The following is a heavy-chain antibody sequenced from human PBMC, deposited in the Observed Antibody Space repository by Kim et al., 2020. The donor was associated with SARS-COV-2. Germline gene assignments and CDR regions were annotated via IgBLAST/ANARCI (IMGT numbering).Heavy chain of an antibody. CDR3: GRDMDV. CDR1: GFTFSTYW. CDR2: INQDGSEK. V-gene: IGHV3-7*03. Sequence: GGSLRLSFAGSGFTFSTYWMSWVRQAPGKGLEWVANINQDGSEKNYVDSVKGRFTISRDNAKTSVYLQMNSLRAEDTAVYYCGRDMDVWGQGTTVTVSS. J-gene: IGHJ6*02.